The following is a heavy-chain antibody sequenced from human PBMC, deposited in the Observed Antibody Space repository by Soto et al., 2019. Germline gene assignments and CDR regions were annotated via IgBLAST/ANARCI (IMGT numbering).Heavy chain of an antibody. D-gene: IGHD3-3*01. CDR3: ARVQTIFGIITVFDY. J-gene: IGHJ4*02. V-gene: IGHV4-31*03. CDR2: IYYSGST. Sequence: QVQLQESGPGLVKPSQTLSLTCTVSGGSINSAGYYWSWLRQHPGQGLEWIGNIYYSGSTNYNPSLKSRVTISIDTSENRFSLNLSSVTAADTAVYYCARVQTIFGIITVFDYWGQGTLVTVSS. CDR1: GGSINSAGYY.